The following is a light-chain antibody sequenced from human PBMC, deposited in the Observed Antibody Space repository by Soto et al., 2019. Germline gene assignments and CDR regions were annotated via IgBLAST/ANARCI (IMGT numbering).Light chain of an antibody. CDR2: DAS. Sequence: EIVLTQSPATLSLSPGERATLSCRASQSIDTYLAWYQQNPGQAPRLLIYDASDGATGIPARFSGSGSGTDFTLTICSLETEDYAVYYCQQRTIPLTFGGGTRVEI. J-gene: IGKJ4*01. CDR3: QQRTIPLT. CDR1: QSIDTY. V-gene: IGKV3-11*01.